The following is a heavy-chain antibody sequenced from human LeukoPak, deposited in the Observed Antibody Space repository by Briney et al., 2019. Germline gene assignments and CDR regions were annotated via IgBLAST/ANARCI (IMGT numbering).Heavy chain of an antibody. J-gene: IGHJ4*02. CDR1: GFTFSSYA. D-gene: IGHD4-17*01. V-gene: IGHV3-23*01. Sequence: GGALRLSCAASGFTFSSYAMRWVRQPPGKGREGVSAISGSGGSTYYADSVKGRFTISRDNSKNAPYQQMNSRRAEDTAVYYCAKVGDFYGVYVGYFDYWGQGTLVTVSS. CDR2: ISGSGGST. CDR3: AKVGDFYGVYVGYFDY.